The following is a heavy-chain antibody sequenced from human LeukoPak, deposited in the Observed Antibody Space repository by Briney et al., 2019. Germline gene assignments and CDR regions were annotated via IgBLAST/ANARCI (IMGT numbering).Heavy chain of an antibody. V-gene: IGHV3-21*01. Sequence: GGSLRLSCAASGFTFSSYSMNWVRQAPGKGREWVSSISSSRSYIYYADSVKGRFIIYRDNAKNSLYLQMNSLRAEDTAVYYCARDRPGIAAVVGAFDIWGEGTMVTVSS. CDR3: ARDRPGIAAVVGAFDI. J-gene: IGHJ3*02. D-gene: IGHD6-13*01. CDR1: GFTFSSYS. CDR2: ISSSRSYI.